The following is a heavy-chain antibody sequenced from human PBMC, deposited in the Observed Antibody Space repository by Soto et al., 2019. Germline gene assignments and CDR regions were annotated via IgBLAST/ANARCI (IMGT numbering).Heavy chain of an antibody. CDR1: GYTFTGYY. V-gene: IGHV1-2*04. CDR3: ARAVDCSGGSCYYYGMDV. D-gene: IGHD2-15*01. CDR2: INPNSGGT. J-gene: IGHJ6*02. Sequence: QVKLVQSGAEVKKPGASVKVSCKASGYTFTGYYMHWVRQAPGQGLEWMGWINPNSGGTNYAQKFQGWVTMTRDTSISTAYMELSRLRSDDTAVYFCARAVDCSGGSCYYYGMDVWGQGTTVTVSS.